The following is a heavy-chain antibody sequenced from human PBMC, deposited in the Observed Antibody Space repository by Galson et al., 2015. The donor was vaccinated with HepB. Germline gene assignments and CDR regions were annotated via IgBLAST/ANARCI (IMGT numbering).Heavy chain of an antibody. Sequence: TLSLTCTVPGGSISSYYWSWIRQPPGKGLEWIGYIYYSGSTNYNPSLKSRVTISVDTSKNQFSLKLSSVTAADTAVYYCARVPDPAAAGSWFLQYGMDVWGQGTTVTVSS. CDR3: ARVPDPAAAGSWFLQYGMDV. J-gene: IGHJ6*02. V-gene: IGHV4-59*01. CDR2: IYYSGST. D-gene: IGHD6-13*01. CDR1: GGSISSYY.